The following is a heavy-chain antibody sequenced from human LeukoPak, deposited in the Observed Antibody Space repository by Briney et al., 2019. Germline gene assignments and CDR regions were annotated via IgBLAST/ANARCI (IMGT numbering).Heavy chain of an antibody. D-gene: IGHD3-3*01. Sequence: ASVKVSCKASGYTFTSYGISWVRQAPGQGLEWMGWISAYNGNTNYAQKLQGRVTMTTDTSTSTAYMELRSLRSDDTAVYYCARDLNDFWSSYPYYYYYGMDVWGQGTTVTVSS. J-gene: IGHJ6*02. V-gene: IGHV1-18*01. CDR2: ISAYNGNT. CDR1: GYTFTSYG. CDR3: ARDLNDFWSSYPYYYYYGMDV.